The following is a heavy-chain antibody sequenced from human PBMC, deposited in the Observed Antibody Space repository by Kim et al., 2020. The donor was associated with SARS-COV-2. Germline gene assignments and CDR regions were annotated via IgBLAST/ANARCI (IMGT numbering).Heavy chain of an antibody. CDR1: GFTFSDYY. Sequence: GGSLRLSCAASGFTFSDYYMSWIRQAPGRGPEWVSYISSSSSYTNYADSVKGRFTISRDNAKNSLYLQMNSLRAEDTAVYYCARVRCSSTSCYYYYGMDVWGQGTTVTVSS. V-gene: IGHV3-11*06. CDR2: ISSSSSYT. CDR3: ARVRCSSTSCYYYYGMDV. D-gene: IGHD2-2*01. J-gene: IGHJ6*02.